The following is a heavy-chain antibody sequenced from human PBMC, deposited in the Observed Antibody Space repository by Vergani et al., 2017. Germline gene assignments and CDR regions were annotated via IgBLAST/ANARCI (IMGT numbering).Heavy chain of an antibody. CDR2: LTGGGGST. CDR3: CKDAGSYENFLDS. V-gene: IGHV3-23*01. Sequence: EVQLLESGGSLKQPGGSVRLSCAASGFTFSTYAMHWVRQAPGKGLEWVSALTGGGGSTYYADSFKGRFIISRDNSRNTRYLQMNSLRPEDTATYYCCKDAGSYENFLDSWGQGTLVTFSS. D-gene: IGHD1-26*01. J-gene: IGHJ4*02. CDR1: GFTFSTYA.